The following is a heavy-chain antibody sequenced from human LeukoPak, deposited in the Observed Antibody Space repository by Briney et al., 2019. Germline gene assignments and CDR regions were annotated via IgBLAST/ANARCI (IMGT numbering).Heavy chain of an antibody. CDR1: GGTFSSYA. CDR3: AGGGFLEWLPHHYYYYYMDV. Sequence: ASVKVSCKASGGTFSSYAISWVRQAPGQGLEWMGGIIPIFGTANYAQKFQGRVTITADESTSTAYMELSSLRSEDTAVYYCAGGGFLEWLPHHYYYYYMDVWGKGTTVTVSS. D-gene: IGHD3-3*01. J-gene: IGHJ6*03. V-gene: IGHV1-69*13. CDR2: IIPIFGTA.